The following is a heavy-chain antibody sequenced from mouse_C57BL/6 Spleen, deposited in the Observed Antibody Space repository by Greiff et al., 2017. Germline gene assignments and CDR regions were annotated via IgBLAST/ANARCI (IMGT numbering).Heavy chain of an antibody. CDR3: ARPQLNYYAMDY. CDR2: IYPGSGST. Sequence: QVQLKQPGAELVKPGASVKMSCKASGYTFTSYWITWVKQRPGQGLEWIGDIYPGSGSTNYNEKFKSKATLTVDTSSSTAYMQLSSLTSEDSAVYYCARPQLNYYAMDYWGQGTSVTVSS. J-gene: IGHJ4*01. D-gene: IGHD4-1*02. CDR1: GYTFTSYW. V-gene: IGHV1-55*01.